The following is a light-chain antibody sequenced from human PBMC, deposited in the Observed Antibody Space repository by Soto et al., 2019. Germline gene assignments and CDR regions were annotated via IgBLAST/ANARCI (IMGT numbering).Light chain of an antibody. CDR3: CSYAGSLGV. V-gene: IGLV2-11*01. J-gene: IGLJ3*02. Sequence: QSALTQPRSVSGSPGQSVTISYTGTSGDVGFYNYVSWYQQHPGKAPKLMIYDVSKRPSGVPDRFSGSKSGNTASLTISGLQAEDEADYYCCSYAGSLGVFGGGTKLTVL. CDR1: SGDVGFYNY. CDR2: DVS.